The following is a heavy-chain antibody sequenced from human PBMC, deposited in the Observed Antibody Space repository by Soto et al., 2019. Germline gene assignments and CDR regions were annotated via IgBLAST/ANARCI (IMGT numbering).Heavy chain of an antibody. J-gene: IGHJ4*02. D-gene: IGHD1-26*01. CDR1: GDTFTDYA. V-gene: IGHV1-3*01. CDR2: INPGNADT. Sequence: QVHLVQSGAEVKKPGASVKVSCKASGDTFTDYAIHWVRQAPRQRLEWLAWINPGNADTQYSQKFQDRVTLTRDTSATTAYMELSSLRSEDTSVYFCAGGVGATAATFDYWGQGTLVTVSS. CDR3: AGGVGATAATFDY.